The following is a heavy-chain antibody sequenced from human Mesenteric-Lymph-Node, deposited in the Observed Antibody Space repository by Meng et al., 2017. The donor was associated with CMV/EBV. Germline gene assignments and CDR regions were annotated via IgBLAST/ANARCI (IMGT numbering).Heavy chain of an antibody. CDR3: ARVRTRSLRAPDAFDL. CDR2: VYYSGSS. V-gene: IGHV4-39*07. CDR1: GGSISNTSFY. D-gene: IGHD1-14*01. J-gene: IGHJ3*01. Sequence: SETLSLTCIVSGGSISNTSFYWGWIRQPPGKGLEWIGSVYYSGSSYYNPSLKRRVIISVDTSKNQFSLKVSSVTAADTAVYHCARVRTRSLRAPDAFDLWGQGTMVTVSS.